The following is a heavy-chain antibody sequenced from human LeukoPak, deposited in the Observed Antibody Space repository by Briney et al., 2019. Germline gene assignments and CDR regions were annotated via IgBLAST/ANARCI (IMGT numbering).Heavy chain of an antibody. CDR2: IYHSGSP. J-gene: IGHJ4*02. V-gene: IGHV4-39*01. CDR3: ARHGNWGGPDC. CDR1: GDPITSSSHY. Sequence: SETLSLTCAVSGDPITSSSHYWAWIRQPPGKGLEWIRTIYHSGSPYYNSSLKSRVTTSVDTSKNQFSLKLSSVTAADTAVYYCARHGNWGGPDCWGQGTLVSVSS. D-gene: IGHD7-27*01.